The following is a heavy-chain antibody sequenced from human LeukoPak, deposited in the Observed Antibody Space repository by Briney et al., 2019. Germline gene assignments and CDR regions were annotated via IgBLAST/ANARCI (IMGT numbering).Heavy chain of an antibody. CDR1: GYSISSGYY. J-gene: IGHJ3*02. D-gene: IGHD5-12*01. V-gene: IGHV4-38-2*02. CDR2: IYHSGST. Sequence: PSETLSLTCTVSGYSISSGYYWGWIRQPPGKGLEWIGSIYHSGSTYYNPSLKSRVTISVDTSKNQFSLKLSSVTAADTAVYYCARGRLRYAFDIWGQGTMVTVSS. CDR3: ARGRLRYAFDI.